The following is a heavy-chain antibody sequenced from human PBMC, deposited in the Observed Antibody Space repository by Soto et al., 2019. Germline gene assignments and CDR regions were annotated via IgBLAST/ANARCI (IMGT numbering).Heavy chain of an antibody. CDR3: ARSPGVDSSSFRRCFDP. CDR1: GGSISSYY. D-gene: IGHD6-13*01. CDR2: IYYSGST. J-gene: IGHJ5*02. V-gene: IGHV4-59*01. Sequence: SETLSLTCTVSGGSISSYYWSWIRQPPGKGLEWIGYIYYSGSTNYNPSLKSRVTISVDTSKNQFSLKLSSVTAADTAVYYCARSPGVDSSSFRRCFDPWGQGTLVTVSS.